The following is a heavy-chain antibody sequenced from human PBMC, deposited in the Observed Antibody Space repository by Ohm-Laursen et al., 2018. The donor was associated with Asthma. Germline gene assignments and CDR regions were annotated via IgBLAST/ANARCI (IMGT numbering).Heavy chain of an antibody. CDR3: ARGDYYDSSGADY. J-gene: IGHJ4*02. CDR2: INPNSGGT. V-gene: IGHV1-2*06. Sequence: ASVKVSCKASGYTFTSYGIAWVRQAPGQGLEWMGRINPNSGGTNYAQKFQGRVTMTRDTSISTAYMELSRLRSDDTAVYYCARGDYYDSSGADYWGQGTLVTVSS. D-gene: IGHD3-22*01. CDR1: GYTFTSYG.